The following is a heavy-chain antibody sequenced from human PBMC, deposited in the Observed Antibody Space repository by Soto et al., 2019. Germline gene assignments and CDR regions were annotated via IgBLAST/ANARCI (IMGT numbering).Heavy chain of an antibody. CDR3: ARASCGDWLRSGYFQH. V-gene: IGHV4-30-2*01. Sequence: QLQLQESGSGLVKPSQTLSLTFAVSGGSISSGGYSWSWIRQPPGKGLEWIGYIYHSGSTYYNPSLNSRVTISVDRSTNQFSLKLSSVTAADTAVYYCARASCGDWLRSGYFQHWGQGTLVTVSS. CDR2: IYHSGST. CDR1: GGSISSGGYS. J-gene: IGHJ1*01. D-gene: IGHD2-21*02.